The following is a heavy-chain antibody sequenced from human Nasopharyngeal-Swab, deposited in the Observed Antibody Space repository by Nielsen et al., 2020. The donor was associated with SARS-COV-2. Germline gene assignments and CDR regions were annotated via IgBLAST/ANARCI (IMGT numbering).Heavy chain of an antibody. CDR1: GFTFTTSG. D-gene: IGHD1-26*01. CDR3: ARFRGTINSSDY. V-gene: IGHV3-33*01. CDR2: LWHDGSKK. Sequence: GESLKISCSASGFTFTTSGMHWVRQAPGKGLEWLAMLWHDGSKKYYADSVEGRFTISRDNSNSTLYLQMNSLQPDDTAIYYCARFRGTINSSDYWGQGTLVIVSS. J-gene: IGHJ4*02.